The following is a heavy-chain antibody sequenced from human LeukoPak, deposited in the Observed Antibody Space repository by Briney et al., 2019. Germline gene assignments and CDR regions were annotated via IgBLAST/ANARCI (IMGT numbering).Heavy chain of an antibody. CDR3: ARARSVPAAMTVRHAFDI. J-gene: IGHJ3*02. Sequence: SETLSLTCAVYGGSFSGYYWSWIRQPPGKGLEWIGEINHSGSTNYNPSLKSRVTISVDTSKNQFSLKLSSVTAADTAVYYCARARSVPAAMTVRHAFDIWGQGTTVTVSS. CDR1: GGSFSGYY. D-gene: IGHD2-2*01. CDR2: INHSGST. V-gene: IGHV4-34*01.